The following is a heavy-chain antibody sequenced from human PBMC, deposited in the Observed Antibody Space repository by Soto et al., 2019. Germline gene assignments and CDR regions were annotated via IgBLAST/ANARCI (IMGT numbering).Heavy chain of an antibody. CDR2: IYNSVST. V-gene: IGHV4-61*01. CDR3: ARDSSISWFFE. D-gene: IGHD6-13*01. J-gene: IGHJ1*01. CDR1: GGSVSGATFY. Sequence: QVQLQESGPGLVKPSETLSLTCTVSGGSVSGATFYWSWIRQPPGQGLEWIGSIYNSVSTNYNPSLKSRVTISVDTSKNQISLRLTSVTAADTAVYYCARDSSISWFFEWGPGTLVTVSS.